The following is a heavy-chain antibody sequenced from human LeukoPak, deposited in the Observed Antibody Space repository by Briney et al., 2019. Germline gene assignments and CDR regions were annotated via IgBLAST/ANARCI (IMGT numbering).Heavy chain of an antibody. D-gene: IGHD6-13*01. Sequence: SETLSLTRTVSGGSISSYYWSSIRQPAGKGLEWIGRIYTSGSTNYNPSLKSRVTMSVDTSKNQFSLKLSSVTAADTAVYYCARDLAAAGDNWFDPWGQGTLVTVSS. J-gene: IGHJ5*02. V-gene: IGHV4-4*07. CDR2: IYTSGST. CDR1: GGSISSYY. CDR3: ARDLAAAGDNWFDP.